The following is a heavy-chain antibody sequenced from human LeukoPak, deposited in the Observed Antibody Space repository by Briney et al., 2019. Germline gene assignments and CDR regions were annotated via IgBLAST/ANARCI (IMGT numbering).Heavy chain of an antibody. CDR3: ARAEDDYYDSSGYYPVAFDI. Sequence: GGSLRLSCAASGFAFSTYAMSWVRQAPGKGLEWVSSISGSSSYIYYADSVKGRFTISRDNAKNSLYLQMNSLRAEDTAVYYCARAEDDYYDSSGYYPVAFDIWGQGTMVTVSS. D-gene: IGHD3-22*01. V-gene: IGHV3-21*01. J-gene: IGHJ3*02. CDR1: GFAFSTYA. CDR2: ISGSSSYI.